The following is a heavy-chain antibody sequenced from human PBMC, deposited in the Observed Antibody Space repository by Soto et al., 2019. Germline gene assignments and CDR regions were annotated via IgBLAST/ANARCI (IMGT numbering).Heavy chain of an antibody. J-gene: IGHJ3*02. V-gene: IGHV3-48*02. D-gene: IGHD2-2*01. CDR1: GFTFISYS. Sequence: GGSLRLSCAASGFTFISYSMSWVRQAPGKGLEWVSYISNSGSVIHDADSVNGRFTISRDNAKNSLSLQMNSLRDEDTALYYCVRVYASNTFDIWGQGTVVTVSS. CDR2: ISNSGSVI. CDR3: VRVYASNTFDI.